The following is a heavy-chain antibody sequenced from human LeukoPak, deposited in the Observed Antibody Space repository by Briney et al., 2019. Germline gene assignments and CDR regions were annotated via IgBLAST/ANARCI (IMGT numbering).Heavy chain of an antibody. CDR2: IYYSGST. CDR3: ASLFYGDTGGYSYFDY. Sequence: SETLSLTCAVSGGSISSGGYSWSWIRQPPGKGLEWIGYIYYSGSTNYNPSLKSRVTISVDTSKNQFSLKLSSVTAADTAVYYCASLFYGDTGGYSYFDYWGQGTLVTVSS. J-gene: IGHJ4*02. V-gene: IGHV4-61*08. CDR1: GGSISSGGYS. D-gene: IGHD4-17*01.